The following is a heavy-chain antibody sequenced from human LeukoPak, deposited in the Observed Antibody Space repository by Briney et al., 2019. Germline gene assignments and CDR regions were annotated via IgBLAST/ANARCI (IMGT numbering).Heavy chain of an antibody. V-gene: IGHV3-7*01. CDR3: ARDTYSSTVTPLDY. Sequence: GGSLRLSCAASGFTFSNYWMSWVRQAPGKGLEWVANIKQDGSEKYYVDSVKGRFTISRDNAKNSLYLQMNSPRAEDTAVYYCARDTYSSTVTPLDYWGQGTLVTVSS. D-gene: IGHD4-17*01. J-gene: IGHJ4*02. CDR1: GFTFSNYW. CDR2: IKQDGSEK.